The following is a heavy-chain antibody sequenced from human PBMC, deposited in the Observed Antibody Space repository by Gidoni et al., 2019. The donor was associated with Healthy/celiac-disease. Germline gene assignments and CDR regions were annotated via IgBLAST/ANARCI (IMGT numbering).Heavy chain of an antibody. D-gene: IGHD3-10*01. J-gene: IGHJ4*02. CDR3: ASLWFGELLWGVWRY. Sequence: QVQLVQSGAEVKKPGSSVKVSCKASGGTFSSYTISWVRQAPGQGLEWMGRIIPILGIANYAQKFQGRVTITADKSTSTAYMELSSLRSEDTAVYYCASLWFGELLWGVWRYWGQGTLVTVSS. V-gene: IGHV1-69*02. CDR1: GGTFSSYT. CDR2: IIPILGIA.